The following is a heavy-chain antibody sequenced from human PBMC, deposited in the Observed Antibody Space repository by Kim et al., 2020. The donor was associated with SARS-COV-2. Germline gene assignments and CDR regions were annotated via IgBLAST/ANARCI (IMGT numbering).Heavy chain of an antibody. Sequence: SVKGRFTISRDNSKNTLNLQMNSLRAEDTAVYYCAKSRAEKGPSGFRFDPWGQGTLVTVSS. D-gene: IGHD6-19*01. J-gene: IGHJ5*02. CDR3: AKSRAEKGPSGFRFDP. V-gene: IGHV3-30*02.